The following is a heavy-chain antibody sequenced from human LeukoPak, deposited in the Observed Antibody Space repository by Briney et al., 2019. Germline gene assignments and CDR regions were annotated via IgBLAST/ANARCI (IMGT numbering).Heavy chain of an antibody. D-gene: IGHD4-23*01. CDR3: ARADYGGNPRFDP. CDR2: IYHSGSP. CDR1: GDSMSSYF. V-gene: IGHV4-59*01. Sequence: SETLSLTCTVSGDSMSSYFWSWIRQPPGKGLEWIGNIYHSGSPNHNPSLKSRVTISVDTSKNQFSLKLSSVTAADTAVYYCARADYGGNPRFDPWGRGTLVTVSS. J-gene: IGHJ5*02.